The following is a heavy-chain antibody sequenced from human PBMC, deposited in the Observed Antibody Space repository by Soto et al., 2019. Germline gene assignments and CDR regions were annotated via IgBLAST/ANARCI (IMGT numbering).Heavy chain of an antibody. CDR1: GLIFSNYA. CDR2: ISGSGGSP. J-gene: IGHJ4*02. D-gene: IGHD6-13*01. Sequence: EVQVLESGGVLVQPGGSLRLSCVAPGLIFSNYAMSWVRQAPGKGLEWVSGISGSGGSPHYADSAKGRFTISRDNSKTTLFLQMNTLRAEDTAVYYCAREGHITAAFDYWGQGTLVTVSS. CDR3: AREGHITAAFDY. V-gene: IGHV3-23*01.